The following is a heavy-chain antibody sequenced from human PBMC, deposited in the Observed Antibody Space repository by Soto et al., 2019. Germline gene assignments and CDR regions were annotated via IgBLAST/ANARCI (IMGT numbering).Heavy chain of an antibody. CDR1: GFTFSSYS. CDR2: ISSSSSYI. J-gene: IGHJ6*02. V-gene: IGHV3-21*01. CDR3: ARMSTLYGMDV. Sequence: PGGSLRLSCAASGFTFSSYSINWVRQAPGKGLEWVSSISSSSSYIYYADSVKGRFTISRDNAKNSLYLQMNSLRAEDTAVYYCARMSTLYGMDVWGQGTTVTVSS.